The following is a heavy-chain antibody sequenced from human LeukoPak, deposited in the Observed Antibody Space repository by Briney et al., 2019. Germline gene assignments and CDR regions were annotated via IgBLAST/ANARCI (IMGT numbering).Heavy chain of an antibody. CDR3: ARLVIITKDFDS. D-gene: IGHD3-22*01. J-gene: IGHJ4*02. CDR2: IKQDGSEK. V-gene: IGHV3-7*03. Sequence: GGSLRLSCAASGFTFSNYWMNWVRQAPGKGLEWVANIKQDGSEKYYVDSVKGRFTISRDNAKNSLYLQMNSLRAEDTAVYYCARLVIITKDFDSWGQGTLVTVPS. CDR1: GFTFSNYW.